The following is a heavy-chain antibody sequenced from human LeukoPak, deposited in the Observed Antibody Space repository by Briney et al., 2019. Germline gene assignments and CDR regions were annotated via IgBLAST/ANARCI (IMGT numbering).Heavy chain of an antibody. Sequence: SETLSLTCAVYGDSFSGYYWSWIRQPPGRGLEWIAEINHRGTTHYNPSLKSRVNISADTSKNQFSLHLDSVTAADTAVYYCARSWAGMYYPFYYFDYWGQGTLVSVSS. D-gene: IGHD1-26*01. CDR3: ARSWAGMYYPFYYFDY. CDR2: INHRGTT. J-gene: IGHJ4*02. V-gene: IGHV4-34*01. CDR1: GDSFSGYY.